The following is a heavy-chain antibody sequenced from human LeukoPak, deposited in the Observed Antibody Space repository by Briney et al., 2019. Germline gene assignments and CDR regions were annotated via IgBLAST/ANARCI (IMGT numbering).Heavy chain of an antibody. V-gene: IGHV3-23*01. Sequence: GGSLRLSCAASGFTFSSYAMSWVRQAPGKGLEWVSAISGSGGSTYYGDSVKGRFTISRDNSKNTLYLQMDSLRAEDTAVYYCAKTRPLDSSSWSHGDYWGQGTLVTVSS. D-gene: IGHD6-13*01. CDR1: GFTFSSYA. CDR3: AKTRPLDSSSWSHGDY. J-gene: IGHJ4*02. CDR2: ISGSGGST.